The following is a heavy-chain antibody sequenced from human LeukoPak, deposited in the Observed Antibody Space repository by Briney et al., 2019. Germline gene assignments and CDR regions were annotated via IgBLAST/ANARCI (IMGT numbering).Heavy chain of an antibody. D-gene: IGHD1-26*01. Sequence: GGFLRLSCAASGFTFTSYWMSWVRQAPGKGLEWVANIKQDGSEREKYYVDSVRGRFTISRDNAKNSLYLQMNSLRAEDTAVYYCARGVGAVVRGFDYWGQGTLVTVSS. J-gene: IGHJ4*02. CDR2: IKQDGSEREK. CDR3: ARGVGAVVRGFDY. V-gene: IGHV3-7*01. CDR1: GFTFTSYW.